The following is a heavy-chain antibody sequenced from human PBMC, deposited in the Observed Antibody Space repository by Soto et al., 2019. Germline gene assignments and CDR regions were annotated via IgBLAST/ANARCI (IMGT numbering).Heavy chain of an antibody. J-gene: IGHJ4*02. CDR3: VRDLGEDYDHSSGYYYFDS. CDR1: GFIFSAYS. CDR2: ISSRSTYI. D-gene: IGHD3-22*01. Sequence: PWGSLRLSCAASGFIFSAYSMNWFRQAPGKGLEWVSHISSRSTYIYYADSVKGRFTISRDNVKNSLYLQMNIMRDEDTAGYYCVRDLGEDYDHSSGYYYFDSWGQGTLVTVSS. V-gene: IGHV3-48*02.